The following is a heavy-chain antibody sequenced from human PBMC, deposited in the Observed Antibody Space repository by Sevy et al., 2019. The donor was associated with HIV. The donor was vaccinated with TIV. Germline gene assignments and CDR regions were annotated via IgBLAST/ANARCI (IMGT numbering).Heavy chain of an antibody. CDR2: IIPIFGTA. Sequence: ASVKVSCKASGGTFSSYAISWGRQAPGLGLEWMGGIIPIFGTANYAQKFQGRVTITADKSTSTAYMELSSLRSEDTAVYYCASRVGDGYNSVPFDYWGQGTLVTVSS. CDR1: GGTFSSYA. CDR3: ASRVGDGYNSVPFDY. J-gene: IGHJ4*02. V-gene: IGHV1-69*06. D-gene: IGHD5-12*01.